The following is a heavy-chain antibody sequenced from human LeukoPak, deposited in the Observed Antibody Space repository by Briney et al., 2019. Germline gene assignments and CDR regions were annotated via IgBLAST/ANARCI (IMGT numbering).Heavy chain of an antibody. CDR3: ARDSSGYYYFDY. CDR1: GGSISSGGYY. D-gene: IGHD3-22*01. CDR2: IYYSGST. Sequence: SETLSLTCTVSGGSISSGGYYWSWIRQHPGKGLEWIGYIYYSGSTYYNPSLKSRVTISVDTPKNQFSLKLSSVTAADTAVYYCARDSSGYYYFDYWGQGTLVTVSS. V-gene: IGHV4-31*03. J-gene: IGHJ4*02.